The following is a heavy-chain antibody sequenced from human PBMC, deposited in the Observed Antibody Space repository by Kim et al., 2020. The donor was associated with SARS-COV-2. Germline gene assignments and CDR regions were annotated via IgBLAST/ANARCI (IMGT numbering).Heavy chain of an antibody. V-gene: IGHV4-59*11. CDR3: ARDRGGWLGGDFGMDV. CDR2: IYFNGNT. J-gene: IGHJ6*02. CDR1: GASISSHY. D-gene: IGHD6-19*01. Sequence: SETLSLTCTVSGASISSHYWSWIRQPPGKGLEWIGFIYFNGNTNYSPSLKSRVTISIDTANNHFSLKLTSVTAADTAVYYCARDRGGWLGGDFGMDVWGQGIPVTVSS.